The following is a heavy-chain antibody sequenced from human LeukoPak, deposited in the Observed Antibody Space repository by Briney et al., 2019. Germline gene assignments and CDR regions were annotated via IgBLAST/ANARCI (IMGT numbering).Heavy chain of an antibody. V-gene: IGHV3-23*01. CDR3: TTENSGSYL. Sequence: GGSLRLSCAASGFTFRSYAMSWVRQAAGKGPEWVSSISGSGGSTHYADSVKGRFTISRDNSKNTLYLQMNSLKTEDTAVYYCTTENSGSYLWGQGTLVTVSS. CDR2: ISGSGGST. CDR1: GFTFRSYA. J-gene: IGHJ5*02. D-gene: IGHD1-26*01.